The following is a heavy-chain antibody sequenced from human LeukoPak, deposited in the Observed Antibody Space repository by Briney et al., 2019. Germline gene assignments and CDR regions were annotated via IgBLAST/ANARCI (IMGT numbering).Heavy chain of an antibody. CDR1: GGSISNYY. CDR2: IFYSGST. Sequence: SETLSLTCTVSGGSISNYYWTWIRQPPGKGLEWIGYIFYSGSTYYNPSLKSRVTISVDTSKNQFSLKLSSVTAADTAVYYCASYYYDSRKYFQHWGQGTLVTVSS. V-gene: IGHV4-59*12. CDR3: ASYYYDSRKYFQH. J-gene: IGHJ1*01. D-gene: IGHD3-22*01.